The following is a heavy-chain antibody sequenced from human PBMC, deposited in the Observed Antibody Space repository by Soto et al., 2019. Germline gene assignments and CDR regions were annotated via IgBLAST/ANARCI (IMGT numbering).Heavy chain of an antibody. V-gene: IGHV1-69*12. CDR3: ASGIQLWLRRINNGYSG. D-gene: IGHD5-18*01. CDR1: GGTFSTYA. Sequence: QVQLVQSGAEVKKPESSVKVSCKAPGGTFSTYAISWVRQAPGHGLDWMGGTIPMFGTANYAQRFQDRVTITADESTNTVYMELSSLRSEDTAVYFCASGIQLWLRRINNGYSGWGQGTLVTVSS. CDR2: TIPMFGTA. J-gene: IGHJ4*02.